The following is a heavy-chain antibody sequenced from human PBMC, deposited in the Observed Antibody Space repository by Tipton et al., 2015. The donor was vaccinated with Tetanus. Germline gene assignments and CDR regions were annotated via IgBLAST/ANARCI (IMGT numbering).Heavy chain of an antibody. Sequence: SLRLSCAASGFIFSSYGIHWVRQAPGTGLEWVAVSWYDGTAKYYADSVKGRFTISRSNSKNPLYLKMNSLRAEYSAVYYCAREADASGGSCFSGDFDHWGQGTQLTVSS. CDR3: AREADASGGSCFSGDFDH. CDR2: SWYDGTAK. J-gene: IGHJ4*02. D-gene: IGHD2-15*01. CDR1: GFIFSSYG. V-gene: IGHV3-33*01.